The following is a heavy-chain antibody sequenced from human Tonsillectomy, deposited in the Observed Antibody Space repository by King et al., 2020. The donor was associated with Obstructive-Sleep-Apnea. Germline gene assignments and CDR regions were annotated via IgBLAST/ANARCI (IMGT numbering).Heavy chain of an antibody. D-gene: IGHD6-13*01. CDR3: ATALAAAAPFDS. CDR2: ISSSSGYI. J-gene: IGHJ4*02. Sequence: EVQLVESGGGLVKPGGSLRLSCAASGFTFSNYNMNWVRQAPGKGLEWVSSISSSSGYIYYADSVKGRFSISRDNAKNSLYLQMNSLRVEDTAVYYCATALAAAAPFDSWGQGTLVTVSS. V-gene: IGHV3-21*01. CDR1: GFTFSNYN.